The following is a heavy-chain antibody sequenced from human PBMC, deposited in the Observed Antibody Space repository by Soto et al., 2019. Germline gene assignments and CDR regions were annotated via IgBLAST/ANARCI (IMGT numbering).Heavy chain of an antibody. V-gene: IGHV2-5*01. CDR3: ARSTGGYFDWLFDY. CDR1: GFSLSTSGVG. Sequence: QITLKESGPTLVKPTQTLTLTCTFSGFSLSTSGVGVGWIRQPPGKALEWLALIYWNDDKRYSPSLKSRLTITKDTSKNQVVLTMTNMDPVDTATYCCARSTGGYFDWLFDYWGQGTLVTVSS. D-gene: IGHD3-9*01. J-gene: IGHJ4*02. CDR2: IYWNDDK.